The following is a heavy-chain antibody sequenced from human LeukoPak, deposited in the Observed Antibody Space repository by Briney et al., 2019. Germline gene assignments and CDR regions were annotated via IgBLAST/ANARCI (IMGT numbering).Heavy chain of an antibody. V-gene: IGHV4-34*01. CDR3: ARGRPVLLWFGEPSNWFDP. CDR2: INHSGST. D-gene: IGHD3-10*01. J-gene: IGHJ5*02. CDR1: GGSFSGYY. Sequence: PSETLSLTCAVYGGSFSGYYWSWIRQPPGKGLEWIGEINHSGSTNYNPSLKGRVTISVDTSKNQFSLKLSSVTAADTAVYYCARGRPVLLWFGEPSNWFDPWGQGTLVTVSS.